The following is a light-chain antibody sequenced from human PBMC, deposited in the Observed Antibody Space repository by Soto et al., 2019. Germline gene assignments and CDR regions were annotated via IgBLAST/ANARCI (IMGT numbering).Light chain of an antibody. CDR3: QQYNSYLIT. J-gene: IGKJ5*01. Sequence: EIVLTQSPGTLSLSPGERATLSCRASQSVSSSYLAWYQQKPGQAPRLLIYGASSRATGIPDRFSGSGSGTDFTLTISSLQPDDFATYYCQQYNSYLITFGQGTRLEIK. CDR2: GAS. CDR1: QSVSSSY. V-gene: IGKV3-20*01.